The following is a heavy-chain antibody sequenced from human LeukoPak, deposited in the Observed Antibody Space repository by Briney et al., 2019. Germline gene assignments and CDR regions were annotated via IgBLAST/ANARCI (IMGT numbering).Heavy chain of an antibody. Sequence: GGSLRLSCAASGFIFDDHGMHWVRQAPGKGLERVSGISWSSGIIGYADSVKGRFTISRDNAKNSLYLQMESLRAEDTAVYYCAKDTGSPADAITMEDNAFDIWGRGTMVTVSS. CDR1: GFIFDDHG. V-gene: IGHV3-9*01. J-gene: IGHJ3*02. D-gene: IGHD3-3*01. CDR2: ISWSSGII. CDR3: AKDTGSPADAITMEDNAFDI.